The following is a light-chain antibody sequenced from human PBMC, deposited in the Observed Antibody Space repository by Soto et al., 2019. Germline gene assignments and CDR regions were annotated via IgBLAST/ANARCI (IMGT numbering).Light chain of an antibody. V-gene: IGLV2-14*01. CDR2: EVS. J-gene: IGLJ2*01. Sequence: QSALTQPASVSGSPGQSIPISCTGTSSDVGGYDFVSWYQHHPGKAPKLIIYEVSHRPSGVSNRFSGSKSGNTASLTISGLQAADEADYYCSSYTTSSSVVFGGGTKVTVL. CDR3: SSYTTSSSVV. CDR1: SSDVGGYDF.